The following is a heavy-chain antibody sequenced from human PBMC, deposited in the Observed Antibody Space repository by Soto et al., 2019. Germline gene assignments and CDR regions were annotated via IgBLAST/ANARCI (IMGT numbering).Heavy chain of an antibody. V-gene: IGHV3-23*01. CDR2: ISGSGGST. CDR3: AKDLYPAGSGLVNWFDP. J-gene: IGHJ5*02. Sequence: GGSLRLSCAASGFTFSSYAMSWVRQAPGKGLEWVSAISGSGGSTYYADSVKGRFTISRDNSKNTLYLQMNSLRAEDTAVYYCAKDLYPAGSGLVNWFDPWGQGTLVTVYS. D-gene: IGHD3-10*01. CDR1: GFTFSSYA.